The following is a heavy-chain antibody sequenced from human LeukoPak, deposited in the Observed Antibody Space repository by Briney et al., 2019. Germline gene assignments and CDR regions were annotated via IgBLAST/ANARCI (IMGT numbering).Heavy chain of an antibody. CDR2: INHSGST. CDR3: ARAAPYCSSTSCFPPSGGPSYYYGMDV. Sequence: SETLSLTCAVYDGSFSGYYWSWIRQPPGKGLEWIGEINHSGSTNYNPSLKSRVTISVDTSKNQFSLKLSSVTAADTAVYYCARAAPYCSSTSCFPPSGGPSYYYGMDVWGQGTTVTVSS. CDR1: DGSFSGYY. V-gene: IGHV4-34*01. D-gene: IGHD2-2*01. J-gene: IGHJ6*02.